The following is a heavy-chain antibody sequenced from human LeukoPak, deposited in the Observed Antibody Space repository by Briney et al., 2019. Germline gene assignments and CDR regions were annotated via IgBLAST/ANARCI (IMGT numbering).Heavy chain of an antibody. Sequence: PGGSLRLSCAASGFTFNSYWMSWVRQAPGKGLEWVANIKEDGSAQYYVDSVKGRFTISRDNAKDSLFLQMNSLRAEDTAIYYCTSPAFSGYNYVNYHWGQGTLVTVSS. V-gene: IGHV3-7*01. J-gene: IGHJ5*02. CDR1: GFTFNSYW. D-gene: IGHD5-18*01. CDR2: IKEDGSAQ. CDR3: TSPAFSGYNYVNYH.